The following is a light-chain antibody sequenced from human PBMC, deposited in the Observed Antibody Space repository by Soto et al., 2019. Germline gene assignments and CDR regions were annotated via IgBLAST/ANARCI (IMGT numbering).Light chain of an antibody. CDR2: AAS. CDR1: QSISSY. CDR3: QQSYSTPPSLT. J-gene: IGKJ3*01. Sequence: IQMTQSPSSLSASVGDRVTVTCRSSQSISSYLNWYQQKPGKAPKLLIYAASSLQSGVPSRFSGSGSGTDFTLTISGLQTEDFETYYCQQSYSTPPSLTFGPGTKVDIK. V-gene: IGKV1-39*01.